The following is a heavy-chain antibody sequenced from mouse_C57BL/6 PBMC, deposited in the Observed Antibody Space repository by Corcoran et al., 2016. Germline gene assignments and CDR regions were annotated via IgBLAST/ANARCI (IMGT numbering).Heavy chain of an antibody. J-gene: IGHJ4*01. Sequence: QVQLQQPGAELVQPGASVKMSCKASGYTFTSYWITWVKQRPGQGLEWIGDIYPGSGSTNYNEKFKSKATLTVDTSSSTAYMQLSSLTSEDSAVYYCARGGYYYAMDYWGQGTSVTVSS. CDR3: ARGGYYYAMDY. CDR1: GYTFTSYW. V-gene: IGHV1-55*01. D-gene: IGHD2-2*01. CDR2: IYPGSGST.